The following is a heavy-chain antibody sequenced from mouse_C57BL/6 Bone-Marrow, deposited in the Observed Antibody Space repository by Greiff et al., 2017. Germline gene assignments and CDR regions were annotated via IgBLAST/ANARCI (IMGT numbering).Heavy chain of an antibody. Sequence: QVQLQQPGAELVRPGTSVKLSCKASGYTFTSYWMHWVKQRPGQGLEWIGVIDPSDSYTNYNQKFKGKATLTVDTSSSTAYMQLSSLTSEDSAVYYGARADGYRYAYWGPGTLVTVSA. V-gene: IGHV1-59*01. D-gene: IGHD2-3*01. J-gene: IGHJ3*01. CDR1: GYTFTSYW. CDR3: ARADGYRYAY. CDR2: IDPSDSYT.